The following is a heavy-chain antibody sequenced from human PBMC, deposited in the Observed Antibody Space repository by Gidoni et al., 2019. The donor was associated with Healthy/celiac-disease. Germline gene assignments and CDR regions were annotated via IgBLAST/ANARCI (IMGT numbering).Heavy chain of an antibody. V-gene: IGHV4-4*02. CDR3: ARETARYCSGGSCYSGY. CDR2: IYHSGST. CDR1: GGSISSSNW. D-gene: IGHD2-15*01. Sequence: QVQLQESGPGLVKPSGTLSLTCAVSGGSISSSNWWSWVRQPPGKGLEWIGEIYHSGSTNYNPSLKSRVTISVDKSKNQFSLKLSSVTAADTAVYYCARETARYCSGGSCYSGYWGQGTLVTVSS. J-gene: IGHJ4*02.